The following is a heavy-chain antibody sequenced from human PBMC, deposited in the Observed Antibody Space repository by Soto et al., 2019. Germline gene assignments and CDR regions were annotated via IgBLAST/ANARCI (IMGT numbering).Heavy chain of an antibody. V-gene: IGHV4-39*01. CDR3: ATIKGTVTTSYYYYLDV. Sequence: PSETLSLTCTVSGGSISSSSYYWGWIRQPPGKGLEWIGSIYYSGSTYYNPSLKSRVTISVDTSKNQFSLKLSSVTAADTAVYYCATIKGTVTTSYYYYLDVWGKRTTVTVSS. CDR1: GGSISSSSYY. CDR2: IYYSGST. D-gene: IGHD4-17*01. J-gene: IGHJ6*03.